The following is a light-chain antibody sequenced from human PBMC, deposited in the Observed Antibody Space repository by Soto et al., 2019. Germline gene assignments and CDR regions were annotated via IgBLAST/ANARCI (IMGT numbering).Light chain of an antibody. J-gene: IGKJ4*01. Sequence: EIVMTQSPATLSVSPGERATLSCRASQSVRINLAWYQQKPGQAPRLLIYGASSRATGIPARFSGSGSGTDFTLTISSLQSEDFAVYYCQQYINWPPELTFGGGTKVEI. CDR1: QSVRIN. CDR3: QQYINWPPELT. CDR2: GAS. V-gene: IGKV3-15*01.